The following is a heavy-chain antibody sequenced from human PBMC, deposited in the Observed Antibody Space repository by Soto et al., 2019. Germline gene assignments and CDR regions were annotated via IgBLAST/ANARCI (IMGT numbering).Heavy chain of an antibody. J-gene: IGHJ6*02. CDR2: IIPIFGTA. D-gene: IGHD6-6*01. CDR1: GGTFSSYA. CDR3: ARDRFTQLVEYYYYGMDV. Sequence: SVKVSCKASGGTFSSYAISWVRQAPGQGLEWMGGIIPIFGTANYAQKFQGRVTITADESTSTAYMELSSLRSEDTAVYYCARDRFTQLVEYYYYGMDVWGQGTTVTVSS. V-gene: IGHV1-69*13.